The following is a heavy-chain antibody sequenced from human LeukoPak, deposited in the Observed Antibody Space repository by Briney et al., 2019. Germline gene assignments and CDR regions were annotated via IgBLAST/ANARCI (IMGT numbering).Heavy chain of an antibody. D-gene: IGHD6-19*01. V-gene: IGHV4-39*01. CDR2: IYYSGST. J-gene: IGHJ4*02. Sequence: PSETLSLTCTVSVGSISRSSYYWGSIRHPPGKGLEWIGSIYYSGSTYYNPSLKSRVTISVDTSKNQFSLKLSSVNAADTAVYYCARHGGSGWSHLDYWGQGILVTVSS. CDR3: ARHGGSGWSHLDY. CDR1: VGSISRSSYY.